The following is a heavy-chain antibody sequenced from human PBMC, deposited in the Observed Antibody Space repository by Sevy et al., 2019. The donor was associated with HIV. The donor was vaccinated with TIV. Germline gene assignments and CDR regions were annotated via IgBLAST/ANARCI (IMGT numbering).Heavy chain of an antibody. CDR1: GFSISPYA. J-gene: IGHJ4*02. Sequence: GGSLRLSCAASGFSISPYAFHWVRQAPGKGLEWVELMSYDGSTRYYADSAKGRFAISKDNSKNTLYLQMNSLRIEDTAIYYCARGAGYSTGWYAGYWGQGTLVTVSS. CDR3: ARGAGYSTGWYAGY. CDR2: MSYDGSTR. D-gene: IGHD6-19*01. V-gene: IGHV3-30*09.